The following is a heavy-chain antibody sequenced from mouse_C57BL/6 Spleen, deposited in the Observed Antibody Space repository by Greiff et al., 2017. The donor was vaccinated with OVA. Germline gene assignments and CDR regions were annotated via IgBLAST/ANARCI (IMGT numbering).Heavy chain of an antibody. CDR1: GFAFSSSW. CDR3: AGTTVESYYCDY. Sequence: VQLQQSGPELVKPGASVKISCKASGFAFSSSWMNWVKQRPGKGLEWIGRIYPGDGDTNYNGKFKGKATLTADKSSSTAYMQLSSLTSEDSAVYFCAGTTVESYYCDYWGQGTTRTVSS. CDR2: IYPGDGDT. D-gene: IGHD1-1*01. J-gene: IGHJ2*01. V-gene: IGHV1-82*01.